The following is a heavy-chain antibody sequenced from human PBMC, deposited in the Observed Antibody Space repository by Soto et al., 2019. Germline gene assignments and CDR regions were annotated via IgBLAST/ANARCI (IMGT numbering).Heavy chain of an antibody. D-gene: IGHD6-19*01. J-gene: IGHJ4*02. CDR3: ARRSSGWYFDY. V-gene: IGHV3-23*01. CDR2: ISGSGDST. CDR1: GFSFSSYA. Sequence: EVQLLESGGGLVQPGGSLRLSCAASGFSFSSYAMNWVRQAPGKGLEWVSVISGSGDSTYYADSVKGRFTISRDNSKNTLYLQMISLRAEDTAVYHCARRSSGWYFDYWGQGTLVIVSS.